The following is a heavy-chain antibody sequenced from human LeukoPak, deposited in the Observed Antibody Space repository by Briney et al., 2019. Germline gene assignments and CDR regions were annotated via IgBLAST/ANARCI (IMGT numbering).Heavy chain of an antibody. D-gene: IGHD4-17*01. CDR1: GGSISGYY. J-gene: IGHJ4*02. CDR2: IYTSGST. V-gene: IGHV4-4*07. CDR3: ARGGGDYGDLSNDY. Sequence: SETLSLTCTVSGGSISGYYWSWIRQPAGKGREWIGRIYTSGSTDYSPSLMSRVTMSVDTSKNQFSLRLTSVTAADTAVYYCARGGGDYGDLSNDYWGQGTLVTVSA.